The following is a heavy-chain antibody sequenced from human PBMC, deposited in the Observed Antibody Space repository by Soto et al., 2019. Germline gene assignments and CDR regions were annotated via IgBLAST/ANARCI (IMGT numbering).Heavy chain of an antibody. V-gene: IGHV1-18*01. Sequence: QVQLVQSGAEVKKPGASVKVSCQASGYTFTSYGISWVRQAPGQGLEWMGWISAYNGNTNYAQKLQGRVTMTTDTSTSTAYMELRSLRSDDTAVYYCARDPSMVRGVIITSSVRANDYWGQGTLVTVSS. D-gene: IGHD3-10*01. J-gene: IGHJ4*02. CDR2: ISAYNGNT. CDR1: GYTFTSYG. CDR3: ARDPSMVRGVIITSSVRANDY.